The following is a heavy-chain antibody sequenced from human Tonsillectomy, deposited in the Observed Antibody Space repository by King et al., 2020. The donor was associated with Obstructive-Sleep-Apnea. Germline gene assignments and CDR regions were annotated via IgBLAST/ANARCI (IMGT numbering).Heavy chain of an antibody. CDR2: VTRKADSFQI. V-gene: IGHV3-72*01. Sequence: VQLVESGGGLFQPGGSLRLSCAAAGCIFSDYYRVWARRAPGRGLEWVGGVTRKADSFQIQYAASAKGRFTISRDESTNSVYLQMNSLRIEDTAVYFCTRESWYLFDTWGQGSLVTVSS. D-gene: IGHD6-13*01. CDR1: GCIFSDYY. CDR3: TRESWYLFDT. J-gene: IGHJ4*02.